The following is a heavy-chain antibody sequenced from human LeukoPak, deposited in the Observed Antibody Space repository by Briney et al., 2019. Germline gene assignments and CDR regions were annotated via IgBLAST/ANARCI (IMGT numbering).Heavy chain of an antibody. V-gene: IGHV3-66*01. Sequence: PWGSLRLSCAASGFTVSGNYMNWVRQAPGKGLERVSVIYSGGTTYYADSVKGRFTISRDNSKNTLYLQLNSLRVEDMAVYYCARGALGAAGRLDYWGQGTLVTVSS. CDR2: IYSGGTT. CDR3: ARGALGAAGRLDY. J-gene: IGHJ4*02. D-gene: IGHD6-13*01. CDR1: GFTVSGNY.